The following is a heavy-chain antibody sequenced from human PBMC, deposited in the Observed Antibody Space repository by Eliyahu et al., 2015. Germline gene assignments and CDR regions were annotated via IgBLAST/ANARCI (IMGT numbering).Heavy chain of an antibody. CDR2: VNPNSGGT. Sequence: QVQLVQSGAEVKKPGASVKVSCKASGYXFTGYYMHWVRQAPGQGLEWMGWVNPNSGGTNYAQKFQGRVTMTRDTSISTAYMELSRLRSDDTAVYYCATESGLGYSSSWFDPWGQGTLVTVSS. J-gene: IGHJ5*02. CDR1: GYXFTGYY. V-gene: IGHV1-2*02. CDR3: ATESGLGYSSSWFDP. D-gene: IGHD6-13*01.